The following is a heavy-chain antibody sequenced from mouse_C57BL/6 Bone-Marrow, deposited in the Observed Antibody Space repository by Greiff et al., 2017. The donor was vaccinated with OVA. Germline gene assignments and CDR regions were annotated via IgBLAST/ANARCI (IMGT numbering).Heavy chain of an antibody. D-gene: IGHD1-1*01. V-gene: IGHV1-26*01. CDR3: ARKDYGSSYMYFDV. J-gene: IGHJ1*03. CDR2: INPNNGGT. CDR1: GYTFTDYY. Sequence: VQLQQSGPELVKPGASVKISCKASGYTFTDYYMNWVKQSHGKSLEWIGDINPNNGGTSYNQKFKGKATLTVDKSSSTAYMELRSLTSEDSAVYYCARKDYGSSYMYFDVWGTGTTVTVSS.